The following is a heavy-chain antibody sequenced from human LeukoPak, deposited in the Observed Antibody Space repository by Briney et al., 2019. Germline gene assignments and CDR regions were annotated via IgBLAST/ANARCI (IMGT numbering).Heavy chain of an antibody. J-gene: IGHJ4*02. Sequence: PGGSLRLSCAVSGFTFNNAWMTWVRQAPGKGLGWVGRFKTKTDGGTADYAAPVKGRFTISRDDSKNILYLQMDSLKTEDTAVYYCAAGRTRDYWGQGTLVTVSS. CDR3: AAGRTRDY. CDR2: FKTKTDGGTA. CDR1: GFTFNNAW. D-gene: IGHD1-26*01. V-gene: IGHV3-15*01.